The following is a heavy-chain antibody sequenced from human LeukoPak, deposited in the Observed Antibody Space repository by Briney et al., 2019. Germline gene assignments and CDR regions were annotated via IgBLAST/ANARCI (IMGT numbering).Heavy chain of an antibody. J-gene: IGHJ4*02. V-gene: IGHV3-30*18. Sequence: GGSLRLSCAASGFNFGGYGMHWVRQAPGKGLECVAFISYDGTYKNYVDSVKGRFTISRDNSRNMLYLQMSSLRPEDTAVYYCAKGAVPATVHAPDPYVYDYWGQGTLVTVSS. CDR2: ISYDGTYK. CDR3: AKGAVPATVHAPDPYVYDY. CDR1: GFNFGGYG. D-gene: IGHD6-13*01.